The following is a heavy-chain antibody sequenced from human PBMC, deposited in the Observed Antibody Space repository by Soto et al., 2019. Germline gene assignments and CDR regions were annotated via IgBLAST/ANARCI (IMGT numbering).Heavy chain of an antibody. D-gene: IGHD2-2*01. V-gene: IGHV1-69*01. CDR2: IIPIFGTA. CDR1: GGTFSSDA. J-gene: IGHJ6*02. Sequence: QVQLVQSGAEVKKPGSSVKVSCKASGGTFSSDAISWVRQAPGQGLEWMGGIIPIFGTANYAQKFQGRVTITADESTSTAYMELSSLRSEDTPVYYCTRDGGYCSSTSCSYYYYYGMDVWGQGTTVTVSS. CDR3: TRDGGYCSSTSCSYYYYYGMDV.